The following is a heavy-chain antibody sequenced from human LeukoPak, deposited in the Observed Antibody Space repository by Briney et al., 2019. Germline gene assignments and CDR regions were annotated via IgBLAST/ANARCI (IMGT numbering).Heavy chain of an antibody. D-gene: IGHD2-8*02. CDR1: GFTFSNHA. CDR2: ISADAVDT. J-gene: IGHJ5*02. Sequence: GGSLSLLCVVSGFTFSNHAMTWVRQAPGGGLEWVSAISADAVDTFYAPSVKGRFTISRDNSKNTMYLQINSLRAEDTAIYYCAKDVWWSVSWGQGTLVTVSS. CDR3: AKDVWWSVS. V-gene: IGHV3-23*01.